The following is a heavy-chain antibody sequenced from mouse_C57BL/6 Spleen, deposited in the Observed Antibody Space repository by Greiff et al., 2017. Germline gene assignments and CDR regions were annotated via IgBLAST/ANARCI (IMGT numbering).Heavy chain of an antibody. D-gene: IGHD2-4*01. J-gene: IGHJ4*01. CDR2: IYPGSGST. CDR1: GYTFTSYW. CDR3: ARYGYDYDSYAMDY. Sequence: QVQLKQPGAELVKPGASVKMSCKASGYTFTSYWITWVKQRPGQGLEWIGDIYPGSGSTNYNEKFKSKATLTVDTSSSTAYMQLSSLTSEDSAVYYCARYGYDYDSYAMDYWGQGTSVTVSS. V-gene: IGHV1-55*01.